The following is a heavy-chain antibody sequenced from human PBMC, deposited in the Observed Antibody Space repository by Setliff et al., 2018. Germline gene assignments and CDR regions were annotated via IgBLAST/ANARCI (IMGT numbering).Heavy chain of an antibody. D-gene: IGHD3-22*01. CDR2: ISSRSSHI. CDR1: GFTFSTYT. Sequence: PGGSLRLSCAASGFTFSTYTINWVRQAPGKGLEWVSTISSRSSHIYYADSVKGRFTISRDNAKNSLYLQMNSLRAEDTALYYCAKDRSRDYDDSSGYDHWGQGTLVTVSS. CDR3: AKDRSRDYDDSSGYDH. V-gene: IGHV3-21*04. J-gene: IGHJ4*02.